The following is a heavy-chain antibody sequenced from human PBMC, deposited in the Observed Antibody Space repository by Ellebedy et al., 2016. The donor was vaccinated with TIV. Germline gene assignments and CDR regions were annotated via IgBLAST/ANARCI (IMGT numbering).Heavy chain of an antibody. D-gene: IGHD6-13*01. Sequence: GGSLRLSCAASGFTVSSNYMSWVRQAPGKGLEWVSVIYSGGSTYYADSVKGRFIISRDNSKNTLFLQMNSLRAEDTAVYYCATPGGYVGGFDQWGQGTLVTVSS. CDR2: IYSGGST. CDR3: ATPGGYVGGFDQ. J-gene: IGHJ4*02. V-gene: IGHV3-53*01. CDR1: GFTVSSNY.